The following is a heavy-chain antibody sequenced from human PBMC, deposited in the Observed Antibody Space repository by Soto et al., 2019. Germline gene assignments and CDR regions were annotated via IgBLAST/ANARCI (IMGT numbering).Heavy chain of an antibody. CDR2: ISAAGDP. V-gene: IGHV3-13*05. CDR1: GFTFRNYD. J-gene: IGHJ6*02. Sequence: EVQLVESGGGLVQPGGSLRLSCEASGFTFRNYDMHWVRQGTGKGLEWVSGISAAGDPDYADSVEGRFTIPRENAQNSFFLQMNSLRVGDTAVYYCARTDRDFYGMDVWGQGTKVIVSS. CDR3: ARTDRDFYGMDV.